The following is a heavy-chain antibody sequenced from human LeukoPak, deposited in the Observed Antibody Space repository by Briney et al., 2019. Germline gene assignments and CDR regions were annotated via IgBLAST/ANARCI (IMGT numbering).Heavy chain of an antibody. D-gene: IGHD6-13*01. J-gene: IGHJ4*02. Sequence: PSETLSLTCAVSGGSISSGGYSWSWIRPPPGKGLEWIGYIYHSGSTYYNPSLKSRVTISVDRSKNQFSLKLSSVTAADTAVYYCARDLSSSWYDYWGQGTLVTVSS. CDR2: IYHSGST. CDR3: ARDLSSSWYDY. V-gene: IGHV4-30-2*01. CDR1: GGSISSGGYS.